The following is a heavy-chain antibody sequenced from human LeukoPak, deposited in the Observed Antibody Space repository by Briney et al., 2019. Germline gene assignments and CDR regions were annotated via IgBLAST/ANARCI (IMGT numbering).Heavy chain of an antibody. CDR3: ARARDVYYDRAFDI. J-gene: IGHJ3*02. CDR1: GGSISTYY. Sequence: SETLSLTCTVSGGSISTYYWSWIRQPPGKGLEWVGYIYYSGSTNYYPSLKSRVTISVDTSKNQFSLKLSSVTAADTAVYYCARARDVYYDRAFDIWGQGTMVTFSS. D-gene: IGHD3-22*01. CDR2: IYYSGST. V-gene: IGHV4-59*01.